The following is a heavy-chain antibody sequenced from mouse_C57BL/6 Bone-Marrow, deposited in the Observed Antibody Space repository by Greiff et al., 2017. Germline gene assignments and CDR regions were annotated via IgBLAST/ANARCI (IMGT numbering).Heavy chain of an antibody. V-gene: IGHV5-17*01. CDR2: ISSGSSTI. CDR1: GFTISDYG. J-gene: IGHJ3*01. Sequence: EVMLVESGGGLVKPGGSLKLSCAASGFTISDYGMHWVRQAPEKGLEWVAYISSGSSTIYYADTVKGRFTISRDNAKNTLFLQMTSLRSEDTAMYYCAVPFAYWGQGTLVTVSA. CDR3: AVPFAY.